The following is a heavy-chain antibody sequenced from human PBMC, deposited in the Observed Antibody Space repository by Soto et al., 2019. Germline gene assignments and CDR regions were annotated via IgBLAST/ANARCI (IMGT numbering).Heavy chain of an antibody. J-gene: IGHJ6*02. CDR3: ARGSPDFWSGYGYYYYGMDV. CDR2: IYCSGST. D-gene: IGHD3-3*01. V-gene: IGHV4-61*05. CDR1: GGSISSSSYY. Sequence: PSETLSLTCTVSGGSISSSSYYWGWIRQPPGKGLEWIGYIYCSGSTNYNPSLKSRVTISVDTSKNQFSLKLSSVTAADTAVYYCARGSPDFWSGYGYYYYGMDVWGQGTTVTVSS.